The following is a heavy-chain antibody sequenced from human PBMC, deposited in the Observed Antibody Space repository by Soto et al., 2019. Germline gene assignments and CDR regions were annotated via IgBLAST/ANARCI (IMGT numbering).Heavy chain of an antibody. Sequence: PGESLKISCQGTGYRFSSSWIGWVRQKPGKGLEWLGNVYPSDSDVRYSPAFEGQVTISADNSINTAYLQLLNPKASDTAIYYCTKGATSTFDSWGQGTRVTVSS. J-gene: IGHJ4*02. CDR2: VYPSDSDV. V-gene: IGHV5-51*01. D-gene: IGHD3-16*01. CDR1: GYRFSSSW. CDR3: TKGATSTFDS.